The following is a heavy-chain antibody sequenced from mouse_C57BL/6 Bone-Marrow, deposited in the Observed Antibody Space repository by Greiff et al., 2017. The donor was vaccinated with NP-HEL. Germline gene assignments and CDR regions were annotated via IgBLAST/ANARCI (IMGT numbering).Heavy chain of an antibody. J-gene: IGHJ2*01. CDR2: IWTGGGT. D-gene: IGHD1-1*01. CDR3: ARKWGYYYGSSFDY. Sequence: VQLQQSGPGLVAPSQSLSITCTVSGFSLTSYAISWVRQPPGKGLEWLGVIWTGGGTNYNSALKSRLSISKDNSKSQVFLKMNSLQTDDTARYYCARKWGYYYGSSFDYWGQGTTLTVSS. CDR1: GFSLTSYA. V-gene: IGHV2-9-1*01.